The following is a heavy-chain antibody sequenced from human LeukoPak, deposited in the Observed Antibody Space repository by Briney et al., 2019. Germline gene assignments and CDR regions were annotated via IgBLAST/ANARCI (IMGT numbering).Heavy chain of an antibody. CDR2: FDPEDGET. D-gene: IGHD4-17*01. Sequence: ASVKVSRKVSGYTLTEFSMHWVRQAPGKGLEWMGGFDPEDGETIYAQKFQGRVTMTEDTSTDTAYMELSSLRSEDTAVYYCATERYGDYVATFDYWGQGTLVTVSS. J-gene: IGHJ4*02. V-gene: IGHV1-24*01. CDR3: ATERYGDYVATFDY. CDR1: GYTLTEFS.